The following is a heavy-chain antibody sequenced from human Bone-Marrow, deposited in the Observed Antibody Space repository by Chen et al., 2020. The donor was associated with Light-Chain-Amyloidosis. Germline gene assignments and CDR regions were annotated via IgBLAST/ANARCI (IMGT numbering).Heavy chain of an antibody. CDR3: AKDISYDDILPGYPADAFDI. CDR2: ISGSGGSR. J-gene: IGHJ3*02. CDR1: GFAFSSYA. V-gene: IGHV3-23*04. Sequence: EVQLVESGGGLLQRGGSLRLSCAASGFAFSSYAMSWVRQAPGTGLEWVPTISGSGGSRYYGDSVKGRLTISRDNSKNALFLQMNSLRADDTAVYDCAKDISYDDILPGYPADAFDIWGQGTMVTVSS. D-gene: IGHD3-9*01.